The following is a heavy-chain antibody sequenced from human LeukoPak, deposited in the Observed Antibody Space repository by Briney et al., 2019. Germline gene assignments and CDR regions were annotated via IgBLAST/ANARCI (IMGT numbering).Heavy chain of an antibody. V-gene: IGHV1-69*13. CDR3: ARAIRQYGWLQRGPLDY. CDR1: GGTVSSYA. Sequence: GASVKVSCKASGGTVSSYALSWVRQAPGQGLEWMGGIIPIFGTANYAQKFQGRVTITADESTSTAYMELSRLRSDDTAVYYCARAIRQYGWLQRGPLDYWGQGTLVTVSS. D-gene: IGHD5-24*01. CDR2: IIPIFGTA. J-gene: IGHJ4*02.